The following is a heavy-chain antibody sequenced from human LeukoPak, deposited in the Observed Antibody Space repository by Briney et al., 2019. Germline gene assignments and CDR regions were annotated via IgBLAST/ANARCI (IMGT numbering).Heavy chain of an antibody. D-gene: IGHD4-11*01. CDR2: ISSSGSYI. CDR3: ARDPYSGLFDY. Sequence: PGGSLRLSCAASGFTFSSYSMNWVRQVPGKGLEWVSSISSSGSYIYYADSVKGRFTIPRDNAKNSLYLQMNSLRAEDTAVYYCARDPYSGLFDYWGQGTLVTVSS. CDR1: GFTFSSYS. J-gene: IGHJ4*02. V-gene: IGHV3-21*01.